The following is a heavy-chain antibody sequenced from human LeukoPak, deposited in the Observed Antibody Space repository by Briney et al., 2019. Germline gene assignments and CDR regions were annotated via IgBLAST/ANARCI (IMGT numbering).Heavy chain of an antibody. CDR2: IKQDGSEK. V-gene: IGHV3-7*01. D-gene: IGHD2-15*01. Sequence: GGSLRLSCAASGFTFSSYWMSWVRQAPGKGLEWVANIKQDGSEKYYVDSVKGRFTISRDNAKNSLYLQMNSLRAEDTAVYYCARETGGGWGYYFDYWGQGTLVTVSS. CDR3: ARETGGGWGYYFDY. CDR1: GFTFSSYW. J-gene: IGHJ4*02.